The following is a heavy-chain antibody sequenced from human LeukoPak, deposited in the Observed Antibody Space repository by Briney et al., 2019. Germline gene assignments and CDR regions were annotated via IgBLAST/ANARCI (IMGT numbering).Heavy chain of an antibody. CDR2: IYDSGST. V-gene: IGHV4-59*01. CDR3: ARIWFGEPYWFDP. Sequence: SETLPLTCTVSGGSISSYYWSWIRQPPGKGLEWIGYIYDSGSTNYNPSLKSRVTISVDTSKNQFSLKLSPVTAADTAVYYCARIWFGEPYWFDPWGQGTLVTVSS. J-gene: IGHJ5*02. D-gene: IGHD3-10*01. CDR1: GGSISSYY.